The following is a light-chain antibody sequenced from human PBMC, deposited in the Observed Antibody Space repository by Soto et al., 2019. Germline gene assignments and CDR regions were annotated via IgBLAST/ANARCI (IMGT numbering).Light chain of an antibody. Sequence: EIVLTQSPGTLSLSPVEIATLSFMASQSVSSKLAWYQQKPGQAPRLLIYGASTRATGIPARFSGSGSGTEFTLTISSLQSEDFAVYYCQQYNNWPITFGQGTRLEIK. J-gene: IGKJ5*01. CDR3: QQYNNWPIT. CDR1: QSVSSK. CDR2: GAS. V-gene: IGKV3-15*01.